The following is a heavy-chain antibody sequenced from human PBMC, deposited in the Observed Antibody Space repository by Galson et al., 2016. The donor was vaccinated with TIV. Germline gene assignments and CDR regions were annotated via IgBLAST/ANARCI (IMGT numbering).Heavy chain of an antibody. Sequence: SLRLSCAASGFTFSIFAMTWVRQAPGMGLEWVSAISGGGGSTYYADSVKGRFTVSRDNSKNTLFLQMNSLRAEDTAVYYCAKIDSSGYNYGGRFVYWGQGTLVTASS. CDR3: AKIDSSGYNYGGRFVY. CDR2: ISGGGGST. V-gene: IGHV3-23*01. CDR1: GFTFSIFA. D-gene: IGHD3-22*01. J-gene: IGHJ4*02.